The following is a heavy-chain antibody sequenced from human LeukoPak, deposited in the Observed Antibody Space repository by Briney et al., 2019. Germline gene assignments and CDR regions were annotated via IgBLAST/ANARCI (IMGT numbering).Heavy chain of an antibody. CDR2: ISAYNGNT. D-gene: IGHD5-18*01. V-gene: IGHV1-18*01. J-gene: IGHJ4*02. CDR3: AGDHRGYSYPDY. CDR1: GYTFTSYG. Sequence: ASVKVSCKASGYTFTSYGISWVRQAPGQGLEWMGWISAYNGNTNYAQKLQGRVTMTTDTSTSTAYMELRSLRSDDTAVYYCAGDHRGYSYPDYWGQGTLVTVSS.